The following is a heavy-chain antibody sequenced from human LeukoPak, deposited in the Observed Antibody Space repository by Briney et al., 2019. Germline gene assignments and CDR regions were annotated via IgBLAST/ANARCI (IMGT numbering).Heavy chain of an antibody. CDR3: ARETYYYDSSGYYFRYFDS. D-gene: IGHD3-22*01. V-gene: IGHV3-53*01. Sequence: GGSLRLSCAASGFTVSSNYMSWVRQAPGKGLEWVSVIYTGGSTYYADSVKGRFSISRDNSKNTLYLQMNSLSAEDTAVYYCARETYYYDSSGYYFRYFDSWGQGTLVTVSS. CDR1: GFTVSSNY. CDR2: IYTGGST. J-gene: IGHJ4*02.